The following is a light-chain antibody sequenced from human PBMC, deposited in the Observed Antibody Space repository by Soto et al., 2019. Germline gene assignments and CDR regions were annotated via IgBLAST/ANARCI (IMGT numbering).Light chain of an antibody. CDR2: EVS. Sequence: QSVLTQPPSVSGSPGQSVAISCTGTSSDVGSYNRVSWYQQPPGTAPKVMIYEVSNRPSGVPDRFSGSKSGNTASLTISGLQAEDEADYSCSPYTSSSTYVFETGTKVTVL. CDR1: SSDVGSYNR. J-gene: IGLJ1*01. V-gene: IGLV2-18*02. CDR3: SPYTSSSTYV.